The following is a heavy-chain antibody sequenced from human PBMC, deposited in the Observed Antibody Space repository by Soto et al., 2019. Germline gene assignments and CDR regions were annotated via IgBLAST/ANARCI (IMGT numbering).Heavy chain of an antibody. Sequence: GGSLRLSCAASGFTVSSNYMSWVRQAPGKGLEWVSVIYSGGSTYYADSVKGRFTISRDNSKNTLYLQMNSLRAEDTAVYYCAREPLYSSSWDNWFDPWGQGTLVTVSS. CDR3: AREPLYSSSWDNWFDP. V-gene: IGHV3-66*01. D-gene: IGHD6-13*01. CDR2: IYSGGST. CDR1: GFTVSSNY. J-gene: IGHJ5*02.